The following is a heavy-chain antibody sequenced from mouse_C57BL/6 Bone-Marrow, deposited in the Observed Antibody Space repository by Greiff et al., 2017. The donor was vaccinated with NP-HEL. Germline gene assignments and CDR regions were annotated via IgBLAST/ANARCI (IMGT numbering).Heavy chain of an antibody. V-gene: IGHV5-2*01. J-gene: IGHJ4*01. Sequence: EVQLVESGGGLVQPGESLKLSCESNEYEFPSHDMSWVRKTPEKRLELVAAINSDGGSTYYPDTMERRFTISRDNTKKTLYLQMSSLRSEDTALYYCARHGSAHGYYDYAMDYWGQGTSVTVSS. CDR1: EYEFPSHD. CDR3: ARHGSAHGYYDYAMDY. CDR2: INSDGGST. D-gene: IGHD2-3*01.